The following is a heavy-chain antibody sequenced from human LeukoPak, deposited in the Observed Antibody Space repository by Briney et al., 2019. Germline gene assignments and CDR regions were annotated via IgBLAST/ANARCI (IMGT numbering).Heavy chain of an antibody. J-gene: IGHJ4*02. CDR3: ARDRVAAAGTGYFEY. D-gene: IGHD6-13*01. Sequence: PGGSLRLSCGASGFTFSSYGMYWVRQAPGKGLEWVAVIWYDGSNKYYADSVKGRFTIYRDNSKNTLYLQMNSLRAEDTAVYYCARDRVAAAGTGYFEYWGQGTLVTVSS. CDR1: GFTFSSYG. CDR2: IWYDGSNK. V-gene: IGHV3-33*01.